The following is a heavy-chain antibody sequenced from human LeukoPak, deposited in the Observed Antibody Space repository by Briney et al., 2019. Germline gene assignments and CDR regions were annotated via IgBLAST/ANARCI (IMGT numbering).Heavy chain of an antibody. Sequence: ASVKVSCKTSGYTFSAYYIHWMRQAPAQGFEWMGWINPINGGIRVAQKFQGRVTMTRDTSMNTVYVELSGLLTDDTAVYFCARGPSDASFDYWGQGTLVTVSS. CDR1: GYTFSAYY. CDR2: INPINGGI. CDR3: ARGPSDASFDY. D-gene: IGHD1-26*01. V-gene: IGHV1-2*02. J-gene: IGHJ4*02.